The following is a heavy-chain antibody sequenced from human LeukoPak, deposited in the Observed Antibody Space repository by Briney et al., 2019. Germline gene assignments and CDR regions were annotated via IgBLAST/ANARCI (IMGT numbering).Heavy chain of an antibody. V-gene: IGHV4-59*08. J-gene: IGHJ3*02. CDR2: IYYSGST. CDR3: ARQKAPYAFDI. Sequence: PSETLSLTCTVSGGSISSYYWSWIRQPPGKGLEWIGYIYYSGSTNYNPSLKSRVTISVDTSKNQFSLKLSSVTAADTAVYCCARQKAPYAFDIWGQGTMATVSS. CDR1: GGSISSYY.